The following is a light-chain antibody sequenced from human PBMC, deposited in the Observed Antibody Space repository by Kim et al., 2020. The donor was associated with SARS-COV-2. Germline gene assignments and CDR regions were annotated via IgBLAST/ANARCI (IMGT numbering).Light chain of an antibody. CDR3: QQFNSFPLT. Sequence: ATINCKSSQSVLYSSNNKNYLGWYQHKPGQPPKLLIYLASARESGVPYRFSGSGSGTDFTLTISSLQAEDVAVYYCQQFNSFPLTFGGGTKVDIK. CDR2: LAS. J-gene: IGKJ4*01. CDR1: QSVLYSSNNKNY. V-gene: IGKV4-1*01.